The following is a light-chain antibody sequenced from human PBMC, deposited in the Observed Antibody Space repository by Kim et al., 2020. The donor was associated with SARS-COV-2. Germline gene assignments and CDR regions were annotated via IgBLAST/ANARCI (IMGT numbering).Light chain of an antibody. J-gene: IGKJ2*01. CDR3: QQYNSYPYT. V-gene: IGKV1-16*02. CDR1: QGISTF. CDR2: GAS. Sequence: SASVGDRVPITCRASQGISTFLGWFQQQPGKAPKSLIFGASTLQTGVPSKFSGSGSGTDFTLTISNLQPEDFATYYCQQYNSYPYTFGQGTKLEI.